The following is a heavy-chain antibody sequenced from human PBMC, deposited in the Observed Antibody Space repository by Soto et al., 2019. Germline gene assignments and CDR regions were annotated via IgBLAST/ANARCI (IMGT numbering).Heavy chain of an antibody. CDR1: GFTFSSYS. Sequence: GGSLRLSCAASGFTFSSYSMNWVRQAPGKGLEWVSSISSSSSYIYYADSVKGRFTISRDNAKNSLYLQMNSLRAEDTAVYYCARDQDEEDYSNPFDYWGQGTLVTVSS. V-gene: IGHV3-21*01. CDR2: ISSSSSYI. J-gene: IGHJ4*02. CDR3: ARDQDEEDYSNPFDY. D-gene: IGHD4-4*01.